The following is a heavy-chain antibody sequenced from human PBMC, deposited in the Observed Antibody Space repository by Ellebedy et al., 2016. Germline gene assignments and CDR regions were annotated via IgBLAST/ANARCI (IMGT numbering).Heavy chain of an antibody. CDR1: GGSISNDY. D-gene: IGHD3-22*01. J-gene: IGHJ4*02. CDR2: IYPSGST. CDR3: ARGASSGYYLEYYFDY. Sequence: SETLSLXCIVSGGSISNDYWSWIRQPAGKGLEWIGRIYPSGSTNSNPSLRSRVTMSVDTSKNQVSLKLSSVTAADTAVYYCARGASSGYYLEYYFDYWGQGTLVTVSS. V-gene: IGHV4-4*07.